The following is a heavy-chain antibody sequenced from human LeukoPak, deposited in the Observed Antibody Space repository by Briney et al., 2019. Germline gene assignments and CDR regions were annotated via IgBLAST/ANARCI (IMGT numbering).Heavy chain of an antibody. CDR1: GGSFNDYY. CDR3: ASFSSSGWKKYYFDY. D-gene: IGHD6-19*01. Sequence: SETLSLTCAVYGGSFNDYYWSWLRQPPGKGLEWIGELNHSEGTNYNPSLKSRVTISVDTSKNQFSLKLSSVTAADTAVYYCASFSSSGWKKYYFDYWGQGTLVTVSS. CDR2: LNHSEGT. J-gene: IGHJ4*02. V-gene: IGHV4-34*01.